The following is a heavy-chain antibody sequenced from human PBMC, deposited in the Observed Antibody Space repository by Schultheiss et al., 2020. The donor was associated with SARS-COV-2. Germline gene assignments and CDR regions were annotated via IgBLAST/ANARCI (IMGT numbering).Heavy chain of an antibody. CDR3: ARGSHTARPDY. Sequence: ASVKVSCKASGGTFSSYAISWVRQAPGQGLEWMGIINPSGGSTSYAQKFQGRVTMTRDTSTSTVYMELRSLRSDDMAVYYCARGSHTARPDYWGQGTLVTVSS. V-gene: IGHV1-46*01. J-gene: IGHJ4*02. CDR2: INPSGGST. D-gene: IGHD6-6*01. CDR1: GGTFSSYA.